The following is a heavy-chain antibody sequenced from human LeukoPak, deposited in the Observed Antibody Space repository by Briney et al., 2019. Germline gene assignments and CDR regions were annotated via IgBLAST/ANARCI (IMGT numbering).Heavy chain of an antibody. CDR1: GGSISSYY. CDR2: IHYSGNT. CDR3: ARWGSGSRHFDY. J-gene: IGHJ4*02. V-gene: IGHV4-59*01. Sequence: SETLSLTCTVSGGSISSYYWSWIRQSPGKGLEWIGYIHYSGNTNYNPPLKSRVTISVDTSKNQFSLKLSSVTAADTAVYYCARWGSGSRHFDYWGQGTLVTVSS. D-gene: IGHD3-10*01.